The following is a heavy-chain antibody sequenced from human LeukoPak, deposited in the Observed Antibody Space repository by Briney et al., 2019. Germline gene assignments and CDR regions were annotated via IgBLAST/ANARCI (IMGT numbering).Heavy chain of an antibody. D-gene: IGHD2-15*01. CDR1: GGSISSYY. V-gene: IGHV4-59*01. J-gene: IGHJ5*02. CDR3: AREVEGEVGENWFDP. Sequence: PSVTLSLTCTVSGGSISSYYWSWIRQPPGKGLEWIGYMYYSGSTNYNPSLKSRVTISLDTSKNQFYLQLSSVTAADTAVYYCAREVEGEVGENWFDPWGQGTLVTSST. CDR2: MYYSGST.